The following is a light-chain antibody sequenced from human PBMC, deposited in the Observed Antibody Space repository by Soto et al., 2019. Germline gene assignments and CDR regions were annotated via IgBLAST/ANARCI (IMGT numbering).Light chain of an antibody. CDR1: SSNIGSNT. CDR3: AAWDDSLNGVV. Sequence: QSALTQPPSASGTPGQRVTISCSGSSSNIGSNTVNWYQQLPGTAPKLLIYSNNQRPSGVPDRFSGSKSGTSASLAISGLQCEDEADYYCAAWDDSLNGVVFGGGTKLTVL. CDR2: SNN. J-gene: IGLJ2*01. V-gene: IGLV1-44*01.